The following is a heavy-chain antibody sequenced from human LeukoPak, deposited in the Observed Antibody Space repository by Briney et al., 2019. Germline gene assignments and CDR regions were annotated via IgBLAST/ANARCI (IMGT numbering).Heavy chain of an antibody. CDR1: GFTFSSYW. J-gene: IGHJ4*02. Sequence: PGGSLRLSCAASGFTFSSYWMSWVRQAPGKGLEWVANIKQDGSEKYYVDSVKGRFTISRDNAKNSLYLQMNSLRAEDTAVYYYARDGLGIAAAGPLGFDYWGQGTLVTVSS. V-gene: IGHV3-7*03. CDR2: IKQDGSEK. CDR3: ARDGLGIAAAGPLGFDY. D-gene: IGHD6-13*01.